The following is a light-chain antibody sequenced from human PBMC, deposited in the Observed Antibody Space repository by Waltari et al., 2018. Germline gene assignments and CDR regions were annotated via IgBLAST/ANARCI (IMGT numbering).Light chain of an antibody. CDR1: KSILYSATDNNY. Sequence: IVLPQSPASRPSSLGERATITCKLSKSILYSATDNNYLACYQQKPGQPPKLLIYWATTPACGVPGRFSGSGSRTDFTRTSSSLQAEDVAVYYCQQYYRGRTFGQGTKVEIK. CDR2: WAT. J-gene: IGKJ1*01. V-gene: IGKV4-1*01. CDR3: QQYYRGRT.